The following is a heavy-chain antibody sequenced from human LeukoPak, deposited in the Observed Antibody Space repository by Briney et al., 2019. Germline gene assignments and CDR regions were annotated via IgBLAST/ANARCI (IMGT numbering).Heavy chain of an antibody. CDR2: INHSGST. D-gene: IGHD3-22*01. V-gene: IGHV4-34*01. J-gene: IGHJ4*02. CDR1: GGSFSGYY. Sequence: SETLSLTCAVYGGSFSGYYWSWIRQPPGKGLEWIGEINHSGSTNYNPSLKSRVTISVDTSKNQFSLKLSSVTAADTAVYYCAREGLLYYYDSSGYYDYWGQGTLVTVSS. CDR3: AREGLLYYYDSSGYYDY.